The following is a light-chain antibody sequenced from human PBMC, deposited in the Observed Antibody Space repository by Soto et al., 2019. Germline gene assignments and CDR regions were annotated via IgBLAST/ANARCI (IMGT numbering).Light chain of an antibody. J-gene: IGKJ1*01. CDR3: HHYGSS. Sequence: IVFAKSPGHLSFSPGERATLSCRASQSVSSKYVAWYQHKPGQAPRLVIYGASSRATGLPDRFSGSGSGTDFTLTISRLEPEDFAFYYCHHYGSSFGQGTKVDIK. CDR2: GAS. V-gene: IGKV3-20*01. CDR1: QSVSSKY.